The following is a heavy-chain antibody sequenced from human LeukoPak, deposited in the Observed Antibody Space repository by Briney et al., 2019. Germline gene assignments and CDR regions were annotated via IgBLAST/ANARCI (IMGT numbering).Heavy chain of an antibody. CDR2: INTGNGNT. D-gene: IGHD6-19*01. J-gene: IGHJ5*01. CDR1: GYTFTGYY. Sequence: ASVKVSCKASGYTFTGYYMHWVRQAPGQRLEWMGWINTGNGNTKYSQTFQGRVTISRDTSASTAYMELSSLRSEDTAIYYCTRGSDHTVQNWYDSWGQGTLVTVSS. V-gene: IGHV1-3*04. CDR3: TRGSDHTVQNWYDS.